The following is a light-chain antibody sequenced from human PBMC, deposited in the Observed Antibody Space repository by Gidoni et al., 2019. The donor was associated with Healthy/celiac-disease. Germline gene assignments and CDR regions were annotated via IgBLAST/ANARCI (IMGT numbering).Light chain of an antibody. CDR3: QQYGSSPWT. CDR2: GAS. V-gene: IGKV3-20*01. J-gene: IGKJ1*01. CDR1: QSVSSSY. Sequence: EIVLTQSPGTLSLSPGERATLSCRASQSVSSSYLAWYQRKPGQAPRLLIYGASSRATGIPDRFSGSGSGTDFTLTLSSLEPEDFAVYYCQQYGSSPWTFGQGTKVEIK.